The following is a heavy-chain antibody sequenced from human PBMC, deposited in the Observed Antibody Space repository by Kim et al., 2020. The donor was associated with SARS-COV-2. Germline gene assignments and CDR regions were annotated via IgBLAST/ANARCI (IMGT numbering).Heavy chain of an antibody. Sequence: GKGGFTISRDNAQNSLYLQMNSLRAEDTAVYYCARDRYYYDSSGYNWFDPWGQGTLVTVSS. V-gene: IGHV3-11*04. J-gene: IGHJ5*02. D-gene: IGHD3-22*01. CDR3: ARDRYYYDSSGYNWFDP.